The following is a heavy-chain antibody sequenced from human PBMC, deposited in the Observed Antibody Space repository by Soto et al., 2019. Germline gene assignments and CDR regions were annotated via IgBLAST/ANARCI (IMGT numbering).Heavy chain of an antibody. J-gene: IGHJ4*02. CDR3: AKEKVGRYDFWSGYRGRYYFDY. V-gene: IGHV3-23*01. D-gene: IGHD3-3*01. CDR2: ISGSGGST. CDR1: GFTFSSYA. Sequence: GGSLRLSCAASGFTFSSYAMSWVRQAPGKGLEWVSAISGSGGSTYYADSVKGRFTISRDNSKNTLYLQMNSLRAEDTAVYYCAKEKVGRYDFWSGYRGRYYFDYWGQGTLVTVSS.